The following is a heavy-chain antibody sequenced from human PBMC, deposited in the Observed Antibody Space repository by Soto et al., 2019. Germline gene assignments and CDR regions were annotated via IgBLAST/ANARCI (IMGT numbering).Heavy chain of an antibody. V-gene: IGHV3-66*01. CDR2: IYSGGST. CDR3: ARRIAARPFGWYFDL. Sequence: EVQLVESGGGLVQPGGSLRLSCAASGFTVSSNYMSWVRQAPGKGVEWVSVIYSGGSTYYADSVKGRFTISRDNSKNTLYLQMNSLRAEDTAVYYCARRIAARPFGWYFDLWGRGTLVTVSS. CDR1: GFTVSSNY. D-gene: IGHD6-6*01. J-gene: IGHJ2*01.